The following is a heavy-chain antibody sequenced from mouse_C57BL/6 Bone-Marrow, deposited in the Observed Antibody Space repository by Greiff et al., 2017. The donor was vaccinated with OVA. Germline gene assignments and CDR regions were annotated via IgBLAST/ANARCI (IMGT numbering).Heavy chain of an antibody. CDR3: ARRGDYGSFVDY. CDR1: GFTFSSYG. J-gene: IGHJ2*01. CDR2: ISSGGSYT. D-gene: IGHD1-1*01. V-gene: IGHV5-6*01. Sequence: VQLQESGGDLAKPGGSLKLSCAASGFTFSSYGMSWVRQTPGKRLEWVATISSGGSYTYYTDSVKGRFTITRDNAKNTLYLQMSSRKSEDAAMDYCARRGDYGSFVDYWGQGTTLTVSS.